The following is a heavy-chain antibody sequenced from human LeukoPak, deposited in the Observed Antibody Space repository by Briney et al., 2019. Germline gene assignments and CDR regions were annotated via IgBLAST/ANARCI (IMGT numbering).Heavy chain of an antibody. CDR2: ISSSSSTI. CDR1: GFTFSSYS. D-gene: IGHD3-22*01. Sequence: GGSLRLSCAAYGFTFSSYSMNWVRQAPGKGMEWVSYISSSSSTIYYADSVKGRFTISRDNAKNSLYLQMNSLRAEDTAVYYCARDTGSVVVIKSGYFDYWGQGTLVTVSS. V-gene: IGHV3-48*01. J-gene: IGHJ4*02. CDR3: ARDTGSVVVIKSGYFDY.